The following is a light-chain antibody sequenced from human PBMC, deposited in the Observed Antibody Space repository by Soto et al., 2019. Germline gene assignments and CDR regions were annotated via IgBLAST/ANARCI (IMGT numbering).Light chain of an antibody. CDR2: DVN. CDR3: SSFTTSDTDV. Sequence: QSALTQPPSVSGSPGQSVAISCTGTSSDVGSFNRVSWYQQSPGTAPKLIIYDVNNRPSGVPDRFSGSKSGNAASLTISGLQAEDESDYYCSSFTTSDTDVFGTGTKVTVL. J-gene: IGLJ1*01. CDR1: SSDVGSFNR. V-gene: IGLV2-18*02.